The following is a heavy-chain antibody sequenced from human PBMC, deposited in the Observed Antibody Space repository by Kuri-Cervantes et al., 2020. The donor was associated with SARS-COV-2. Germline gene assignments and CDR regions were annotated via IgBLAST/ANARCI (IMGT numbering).Heavy chain of an antibody. CDR3: TTLIDY. J-gene: IGHJ4*02. CDR1: GFTFSSYG. CDR2: VRGKANNYAT. V-gene: IGHV3-73*01. Sequence: GGSLRLSCAASGFTFSSYGMHWVRQAPGKGLEWVGRVRGKANNYATAYAASVKGRFTISRDDSKNMAYLQMNSLKTEDTAVYYCTTLIDYWGQGALVTVSS.